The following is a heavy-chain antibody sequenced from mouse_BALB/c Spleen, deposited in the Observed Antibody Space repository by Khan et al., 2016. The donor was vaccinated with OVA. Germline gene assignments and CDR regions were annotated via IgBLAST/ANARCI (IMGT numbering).Heavy chain of an antibody. CDR1: GFTFSTFA. Sequence: EVELVESGGGLVKPGGSLKLSCAASGFTFSTFALSWVRQTPEQRLEWVATINSDGTYTYYPDSVKGRFTISRDNAKNTLYLQMSSLRSEDTAMYYCARHNYGPFAYWGQGTLVTVSA. CDR2: INSDGTYT. V-gene: IGHV5-9-3*01. CDR3: ARHNYGPFAY. D-gene: IGHD1-1*01. J-gene: IGHJ3*01.